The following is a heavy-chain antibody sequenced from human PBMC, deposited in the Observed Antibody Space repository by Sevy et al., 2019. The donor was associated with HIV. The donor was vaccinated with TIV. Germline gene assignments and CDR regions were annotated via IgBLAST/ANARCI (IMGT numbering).Heavy chain of an antibody. D-gene: IGHD6-25*01. J-gene: IGHJ4*02. CDR1: GDSISSSHW. Sequence: SETLSLTCSVSGDSISSSHWWSWVRQTPGKGLEWIGDMNHRGTTNYNPSLKSRVIISVDKSKNQFSLKLTSVTAADTAVYYCAAAAGTDVLGYYFGSWGQGTQVTVSS. V-gene: IGHV4-4*02. CDR3: AAAAGTDVLGYYFGS. CDR2: MNHRGTT.